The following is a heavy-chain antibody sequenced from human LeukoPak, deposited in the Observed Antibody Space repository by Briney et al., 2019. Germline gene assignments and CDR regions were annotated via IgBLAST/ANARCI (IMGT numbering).Heavy chain of an antibody. D-gene: IGHD6-19*01. J-gene: IGHJ4*02. CDR2: INPTGGGT. CDR3: ARDYSSAWYYDL. V-gene: IGHV1-2*02. CDR1: GYTFSAYY. Sequence: ASVKVSCKASGYTFSAYYIHWVRQAPGQGLEWVGFINPTGGGTNYAQKFQGRITMTTDTSISAAYMELNRLTSDDTAIYYCARDYSSAWYYDLWRQGTLVTVSS.